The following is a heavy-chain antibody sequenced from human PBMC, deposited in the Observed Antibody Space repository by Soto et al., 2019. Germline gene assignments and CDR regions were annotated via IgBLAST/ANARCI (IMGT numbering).Heavy chain of an antibody. CDR1: GYSFTSYW. CDR2: IYPGDSDT. CDR3: GRLAGGEKPSPGMDV. J-gene: IGHJ6*02. D-gene: IGHD7-27*01. Sequence: GESLKISCKGSGYSFTSYWIGWVRQMPVKGLEWMGIIYPGDSDTRYSPSFQGQVTISADKSISTAYLQWSSLKASDTAMYFCGRLAGGEKPSPGMDVGAQGTTVTVSS. V-gene: IGHV5-51*01.